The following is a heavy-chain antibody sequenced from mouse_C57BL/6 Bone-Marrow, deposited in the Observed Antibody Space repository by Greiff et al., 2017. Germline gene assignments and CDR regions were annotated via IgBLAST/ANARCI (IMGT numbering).Heavy chain of an antibody. Sequence: EVQLVESGGGLVKPGGSLKLSCAASGFTFSDYGMHWVRQAPEKGLEWVAYISSGSSTIYYADTVKGRFTISRDNAKNTLFLQMTSLRSEDTAMYYCAGGITTGDAWFAYWGQGTLVTVSA. CDR2: ISSGSSTI. V-gene: IGHV5-17*01. CDR1: GFTFSDYG. CDR3: AGGITTGDAWFAY. J-gene: IGHJ3*01. D-gene: IGHD2-4*01.